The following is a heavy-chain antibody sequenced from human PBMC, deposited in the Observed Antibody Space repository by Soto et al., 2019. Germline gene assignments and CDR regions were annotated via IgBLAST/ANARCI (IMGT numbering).Heavy chain of an antibody. CDR3: ASLYCSRTSCYFNY. CDR2: IYYSGST. CDR1: GGSVSRTSYY. D-gene: IGHD2-2*01. J-gene: IGHJ4*02. V-gene: IGHV4-61*01. Sequence: SETLSLTCTVSGGSVSRTSYYWSWIRQPPGKGLEWIAYIYYSGSTNYNPSLENRVTISLDTSKNQFSLKLSSVTAADTAVYYCASLYCSRTSCYFNYWGQGTLVTVS.